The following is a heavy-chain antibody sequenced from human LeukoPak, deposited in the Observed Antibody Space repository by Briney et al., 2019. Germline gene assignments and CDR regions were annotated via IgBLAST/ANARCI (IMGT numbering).Heavy chain of an antibody. D-gene: IGHD6-25*01. V-gene: IGHV4-59*01. Sequence: SEPLSPTRPLSGGSISSYYWSWIRQPPGRGREWIGYIYYTGSTNYNPSLKSRVTISVDTSKNQFSLKLSSVTAADTAVYYCATDRAAPRNFDLWGRGTLVTVSS. CDR1: GGSISSYY. J-gene: IGHJ2*01. CDR3: ATDRAAPRNFDL. CDR2: IYYTGST.